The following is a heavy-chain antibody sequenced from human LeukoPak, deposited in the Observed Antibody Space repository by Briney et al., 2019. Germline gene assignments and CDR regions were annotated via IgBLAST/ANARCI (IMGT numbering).Heavy chain of an antibody. CDR2: FDSEDGEA. Sequence: ASVKVSCKVSGYTLTELSIHWVRQAPGKGLEWMGGFDSEDGEAIYAQKFQGRVTMTEDTSTDTAYMELSSLRSEDTAVYYCAILPDSSGWYWNFDYWGQGTLVTVSS. J-gene: IGHJ4*02. D-gene: IGHD6-19*01. V-gene: IGHV1-24*01. CDR3: AILPDSSGWYWNFDY. CDR1: GYTLTELS.